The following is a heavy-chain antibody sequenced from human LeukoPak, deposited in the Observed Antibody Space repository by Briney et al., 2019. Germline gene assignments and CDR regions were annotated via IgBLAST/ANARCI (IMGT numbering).Heavy chain of an antibody. V-gene: IGHV3-7*03. Sequence: GGSLRLSCAASGFTLRSYWMTWVRQAPGKGLEWVANIKQDGSEIHYVDSVKGRFTISRDNAKNSLHLQMNSLRVEDTAVYYCARDRHYYDSSGYYLFDYWGQGTLVTVSS. CDR1: GFTLRSYW. CDR2: IKQDGSEI. D-gene: IGHD3-22*01. J-gene: IGHJ4*02. CDR3: ARDRHYYDSSGYYLFDY.